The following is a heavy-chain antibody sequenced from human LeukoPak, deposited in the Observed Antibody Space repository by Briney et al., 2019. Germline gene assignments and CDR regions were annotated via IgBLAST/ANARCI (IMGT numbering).Heavy chain of an antibody. Sequence: SETLSLTCTVSGGSISSGSYYWSWIRQPAGKGLEWIGRIYTSGSTNYNPSLKSRVTISVDTSKNQFSLKLSSVTAADTAVYYCARAAAVAANYYYYGMDVWGQGTTVTVSS. J-gene: IGHJ6*02. CDR1: GGSISSGSYY. CDR3: ARAAAVAANYYYYGMDV. D-gene: IGHD6-19*01. CDR2: IYTSGST. V-gene: IGHV4-61*02.